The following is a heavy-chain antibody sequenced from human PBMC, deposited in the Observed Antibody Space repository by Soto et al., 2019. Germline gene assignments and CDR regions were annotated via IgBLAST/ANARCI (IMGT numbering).Heavy chain of an antibody. CDR2: IYHSGST. V-gene: IGHV4-4*02. CDR3: ARARDYDISTGYIQDFDY. Sequence: SETLSLTCAVSGGSISSSNWWSWVRQPPGKGLEWIGEIYHSGSTNYNPSLRSRVTISVDKSKNQFSLKLSSVTAADTAVYYCARARDYDISTGYIQDFDYWGQGTLVT. J-gene: IGHJ4*02. CDR1: GGSISSSNW. D-gene: IGHD3-9*01.